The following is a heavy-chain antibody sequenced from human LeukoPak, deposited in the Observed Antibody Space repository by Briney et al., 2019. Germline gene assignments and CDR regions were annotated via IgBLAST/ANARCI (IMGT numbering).Heavy chain of an antibody. D-gene: IGHD3-10*01. Sequence: GGSLRLSCAASGFTFSDYYMSWIRQAPGKGLEWVSYITSSSSYTNYADSVKGRFTISRDNAKNSLYLQMNSLKTEDTAVYYCARPNYGSGSCYDYWGQGTLVTVSS. CDR1: GFTFSDYY. CDR3: ARPNYGSGSCYDY. V-gene: IGHV3-11*03. CDR2: ITSSSSYT. J-gene: IGHJ4*02.